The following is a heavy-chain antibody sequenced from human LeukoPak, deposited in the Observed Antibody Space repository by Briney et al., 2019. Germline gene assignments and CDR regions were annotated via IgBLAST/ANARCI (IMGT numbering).Heavy chain of an antibody. J-gene: IGHJ6*02. V-gene: IGHV1-24*01. CDR1: GYTLTELS. CDR3: ASGRGTMGSSWDYYYYGMDV. CDR2: FDPEDGET. D-gene: IGHD6-13*01. Sequence: ASLKVSCKASGYTLTELSMHWVRQAPGKGLEWMGGFDPEDGETIYAQKFQGRVTMTEDTSTDTAYMELSRLRPEDTAVYYCASGRGTMGSSWDYYYYGMDVWGQGTTVTVSS.